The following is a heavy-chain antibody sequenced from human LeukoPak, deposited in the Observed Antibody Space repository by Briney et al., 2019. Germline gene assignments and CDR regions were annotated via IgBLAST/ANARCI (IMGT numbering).Heavy chain of an antibody. J-gene: IGHJ4*02. D-gene: IGHD1-1*01. CDR1: GFTFSDFW. CDR2: IKEDGTEK. CDR3: VRESRPGGAMGLYHNLDY. V-gene: IGHV3-7*01. Sequence: VGSVRLSCAGSGFTFSDFWMTWVRQTPGKGLEWVANIKEDGTEKNLVDSVKGRFTISRDNTKNLLFLEMNNLRGDDTAIYYCVRESRPGGAMGLYHNLDYWGQGTLVAVSS.